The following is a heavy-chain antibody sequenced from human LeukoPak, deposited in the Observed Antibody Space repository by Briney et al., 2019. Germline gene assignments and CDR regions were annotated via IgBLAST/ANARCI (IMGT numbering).Heavy chain of an antibody. CDR2: IKEDGSLI. D-gene: IGHD1-26*01. V-gene: IGHV3-7*01. CDR1: GFSFSGSW. Sequence: GGSLRLSCATSGFSFSGSWMSWLRQAPGKGPEWVANIKEDGSLIYYVDSVKGRFTISRDNAKNSVYLQMNSLRVEDTAVYYCARDPEGGACDYWGQGTLVTVSS. CDR3: ARDPEGGACDY. J-gene: IGHJ4*02.